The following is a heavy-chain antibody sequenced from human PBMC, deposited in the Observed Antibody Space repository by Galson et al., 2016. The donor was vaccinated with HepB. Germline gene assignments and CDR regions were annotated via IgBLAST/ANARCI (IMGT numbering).Heavy chain of an antibody. J-gene: IGHJ6*02. CDR2: IGAAGDT. V-gene: IGHV3-13*01. Sequence: SLRLSCAASGFSFSTYDMHWVRRGIGKGLEWVAGIGAAGDTYYPASLDGRFIVSRDSAKRFLFLQMNSLRVGDTAVYYCTRGAVFGGDTYYSMDVWGQGITVTVSS. CDR3: TRGAVFGGDTYYSMDV. CDR1: GFSFSTYD. D-gene: IGHD3-16*01.